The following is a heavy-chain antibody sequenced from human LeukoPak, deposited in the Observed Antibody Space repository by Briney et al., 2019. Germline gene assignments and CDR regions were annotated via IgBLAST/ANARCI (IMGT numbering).Heavy chain of an antibody. CDR2: IYYSGST. V-gene: IGHV4-39*01. CDR3: ARRGAWELHDAFDI. J-gene: IGHJ3*02. D-gene: IGHD1-26*01. CDR1: GGSISSSSYY. Sequence: SETLSLTCTVSGGSISSSSYYWGWLRQPPGKGGEWVGSIYYSGSTYYTPSLKSRVTMSVDTSKNQFSLKLSSVTAADTAVYYCARRGAWELHDAFDIWGQGTMVTVSS.